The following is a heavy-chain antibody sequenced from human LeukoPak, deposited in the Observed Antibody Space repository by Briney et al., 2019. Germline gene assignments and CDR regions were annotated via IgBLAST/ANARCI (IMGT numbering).Heavy chain of an antibody. V-gene: IGHV3-53*01. CDR3: ASHWGGY. Sequence: GGSLRLSCAASGLTVSTNYMSWVRQAPGKGLEWVSIIYDDGTTYYANSVKGRFTISRDNSKNTLYLQMSSLRAEDTAVYYCASHWGGYWGQGTLVTVSS. J-gene: IGHJ4*02. CDR1: GLTVSTNY. D-gene: IGHD3-16*01. CDR2: IYDDGTT.